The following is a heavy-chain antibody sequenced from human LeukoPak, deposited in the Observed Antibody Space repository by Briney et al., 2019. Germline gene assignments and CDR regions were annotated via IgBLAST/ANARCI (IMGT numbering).Heavy chain of an antibody. CDR2: ISSSSSYI. Sequence: PGGSLRLSRAASGFTFSSYSMNWVRQAPGKGLEWVSSISSSSSYIYYADSVKGRFTISRDNAKNSLYLQMNSLRAEDTAVYYCATPYSGSYDYYFDYWGQGTLVTVSS. V-gene: IGHV3-21*01. CDR3: ATPYSGSYDYYFDY. CDR1: GFTFSSYS. J-gene: IGHJ4*02. D-gene: IGHD1-26*01.